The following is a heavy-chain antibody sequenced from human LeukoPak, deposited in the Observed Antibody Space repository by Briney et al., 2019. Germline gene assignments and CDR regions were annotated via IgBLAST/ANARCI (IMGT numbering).Heavy chain of an antibody. Sequence: GGSVRLSCAASGFTFSSYSMNWVRQAPGKGLEWVSSISSSSSYIYYADSVKGRFTISRDNSKNSQYLQMNRLRAEDTAVYYCARASGSGSPYYYMDVWGKGTTVTVS. J-gene: IGHJ6*03. V-gene: IGHV3-21*04. CDR2: ISSSSSYI. CDR3: ARASGSGSPYYYMDV. D-gene: IGHD3-10*01. CDR1: GFTFSSYS.